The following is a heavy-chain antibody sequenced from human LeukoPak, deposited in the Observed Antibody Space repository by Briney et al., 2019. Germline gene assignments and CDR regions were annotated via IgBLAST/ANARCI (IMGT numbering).Heavy chain of an antibody. D-gene: IGHD3-22*01. CDR3: ARDADYYDSSGYYGY. J-gene: IGHJ4*02. V-gene: IGHV3-49*03. Sequence: GGSLRLSCTASGFTFGDYAMSWFRQAPGKGLEWVGFIRSKAYGGTTEYAASVKGRFTISRDNAKNSLYLQMNSLRAEDTAVYYCARDADYYDSSGYYGYWGQGTLVTVSS. CDR2: IRSKAYGGTT. CDR1: GFTFGDYA.